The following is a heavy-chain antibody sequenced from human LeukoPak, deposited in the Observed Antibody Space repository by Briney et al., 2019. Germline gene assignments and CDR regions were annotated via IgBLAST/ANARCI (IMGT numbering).Heavy chain of an antibody. D-gene: IGHD3-10*01. V-gene: IGHV4-61*02. Sequence: SETLSLTCTVSGGSISSCSYNWSWIRPPAGKGLEWIGRIYTSGSTNYNPSLKSRVTISVDTSKNQFSLKLSSVTAADTAVYYCAGPSRGGYYYYYMDVWGKGTTVTISS. CDR3: AGPSRGGYYYYYMDV. CDR1: GGSISSCSYN. CDR2: IYTSGST. J-gene: IGHJ6*03.